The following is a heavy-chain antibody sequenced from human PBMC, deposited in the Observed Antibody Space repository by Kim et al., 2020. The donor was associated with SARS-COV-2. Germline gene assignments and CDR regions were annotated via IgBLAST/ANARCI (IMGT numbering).Heavy chain of an antibody. CDR2: INSDGSST. V-gene: IGHV3-74*01. CDR1: GFTFSSHW. D-gene: IGHD6-19*01. CDR3: ARRHFSSGWYYFDY. J-gene: IGHJ4*02. Sequence: GGSLRLSCVASGFTFSSHWMHWVRQAPGKGLVWVSRINSDGSSTSYADSVKGRFTITRDNAKNTLYLQMNSLRAEDTAVYYCARRHFSSGWYYFDYWGQGTLVAVYS.